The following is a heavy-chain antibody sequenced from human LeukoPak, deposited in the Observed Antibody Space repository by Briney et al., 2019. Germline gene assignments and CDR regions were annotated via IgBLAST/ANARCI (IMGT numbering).Heavy chain of an antibody. CDR1: GGSISSYY. V-gene: IGHV4-59*01. CDR2: IYYSGST. Sequence: SETLSLTCTVSGGSISSYYWSWIRQPPGKGLEWIGYIYYSGSTNYNPSLKSRVTISVDTSKNQFSLKLSSVTAADTAVYYCASYGSGYEAFDIWGQGTMVTVSP. J-gene: IGHJ3*02. D-gene: IGHD3-3*01. CDR3: ASYGSGYEAFDI.